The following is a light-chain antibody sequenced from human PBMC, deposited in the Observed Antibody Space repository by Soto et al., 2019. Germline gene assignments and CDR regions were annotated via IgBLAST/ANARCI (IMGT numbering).Light chain of an antibody. V-gene: IGKV2-28*01. Sequence: DIVMTQSPLSLPVTPGEPASISCRSSQSLLHSNGYNYLDWYLQKPGQPPQPLIYLGSXRASGVPDRFSGSGSGTDFTLKISRVEAEDVGVYYCMQALQTPPWTFGQGTKV. J-gene: IGKJ1*01. CDR1: QSLLHSNGYNY. CDR3: MQALQTPPWT. CDR2: LGS.